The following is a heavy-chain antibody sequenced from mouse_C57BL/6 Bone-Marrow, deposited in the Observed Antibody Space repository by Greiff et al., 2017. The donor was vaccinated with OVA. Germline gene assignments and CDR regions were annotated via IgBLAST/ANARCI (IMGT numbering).Heavy chain of an antibody. CDR1: GYTFTSYW. D-gene: IGHD6-1*01. CDR3: AMEGANFSWFAY. Sequence: QVQLQQPGAELVKPGASVKVSCKASGYTFTSYWMHWVKQRPGQGLEWIGRIHPSDSDTNYNQKFKGKATLTVDKSSSTAYMQLISLTSEDSAVYYCAMEGANFSWFAYWGQGTLVTVSA. J-gene: IGHJ3*01. V-gene: IGHV1-74*01. CDR2: IHPSDSDT.